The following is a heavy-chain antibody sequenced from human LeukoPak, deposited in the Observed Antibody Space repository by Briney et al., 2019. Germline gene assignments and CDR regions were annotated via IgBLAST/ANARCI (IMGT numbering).Heavy chain of an antibody. CDR2: IKSDGGT. CDR3: ARAPSEIGGYYPEYFRH. Sequence: GGSLRLSSAASGFTFSTYWMHWVRQAPGKGLVWVSRIKSDGGTNYADSVKGRFTISRDNAKKTVSLQMNSLRPEDTGVYYCARAPSEIGGYYPEYFRHWGQGTLVTVSS. J-gene: IGHJ1*01. V-gene: IGHV3-74*01. D-gene: IGHD3-22*01. CDR1: GFTFSTYW.